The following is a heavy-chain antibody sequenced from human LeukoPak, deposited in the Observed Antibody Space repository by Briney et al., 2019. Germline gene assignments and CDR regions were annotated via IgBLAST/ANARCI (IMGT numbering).Heavy chain of an antibody. CDR3: ARDVDGLGIDY. J-gene: IGHJ4*02. CDR1: GGSISSSY. CDR2: ISYSGST. Sequence: SETLSLTCTVSGGSISSSYWSWIRQPPGKGLEWIGYISYSGSTNNNPSLKSRVTISVDTSRNQFSLKLTSVTAADTAIYYCARDVDGLGIDYWGQGALVTVSS. V-gene: IGHV4-59*01. D-gene: IGHD3/OR15-3a*01.